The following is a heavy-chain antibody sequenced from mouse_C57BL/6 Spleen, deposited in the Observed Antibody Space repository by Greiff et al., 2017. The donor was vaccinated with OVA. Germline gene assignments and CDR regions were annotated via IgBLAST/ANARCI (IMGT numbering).Heavy chain of an antibody. Sequence: EVQVVESGGGLVQPGGSLKLSCAASGFTFSDYYMYWVRQTPEKRLEWVAYISNGGGSTYYPDTVKGRFTISRDNAKNTLYLQMSRLKSEDTAMYYCARRDSSGYYFDYWGQGTTLTVSS. V-gene: IGHV5-12*01. D-gene: IGHD3-2*02. J-gene: IGHJ2*01. CDR2: ISNGGGST. CDR1: GFTFSDYY. CDR3: ARRDSSGYYFDY.